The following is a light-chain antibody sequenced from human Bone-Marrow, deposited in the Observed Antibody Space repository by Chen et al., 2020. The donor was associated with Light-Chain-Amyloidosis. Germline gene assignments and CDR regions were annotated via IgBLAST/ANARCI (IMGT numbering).Light chain of an antibody. Sequence: SYELTQPPSVSVAPGQTASITCGGNNIGSKDVHWYPQKPGQAPVLVVYDDSGRPSGLPERISGSNSGNTATLTISRVEAGDEADYYCQVWDSSRDLMWVFGGGTKLTVL. CDR1: NIGSKD. V-gene: IGLV3-21*02. CDR3: QVWDSSRDLMWV. CDR2: DDS. J-gene: IGLJ3*02.